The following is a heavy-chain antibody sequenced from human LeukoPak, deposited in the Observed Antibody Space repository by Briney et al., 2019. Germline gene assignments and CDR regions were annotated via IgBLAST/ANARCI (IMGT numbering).Heavy chain of an antibody. CDR2: INTNTGNP. D-gene: IGHD3-10*01. J-gene: IGHJ5*02. Sequence: ASVQVSCKASGYTFTSYAMNWVRRAPGQGLEWMGWINTNTGNPTYSQGFTGRFVFSLDTSVSTAYLQISSLKAEDTAVYYCASLGLLWFGEAWFDPWGQGTLVPVSS. CDR1: GYTFTSYA. V-gene: IGHV7-4-1*02. CDR3: ASLGLLWFGEAWFDP.